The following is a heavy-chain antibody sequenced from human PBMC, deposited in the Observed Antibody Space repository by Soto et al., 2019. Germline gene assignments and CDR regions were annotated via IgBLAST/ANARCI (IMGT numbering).Heavy chain of an antibody. Sequence: SETLSLTCTVSGGSVSSGSYYWSWIRQPPGKGLEWIGYIYYSGSTNYNPSLKSRVTISVDTSKNQFSLKLSSVTAADTAVYYCARDGGLSVFDYWGQGTLVTVSS. CDR3: ARDGGLSVFDY. CDR1: GGSVSSGSYY. J-gene: IGHJ4*02. D-gene: IGHD3-16*02. CDR2: IYYSGST. V-gene: IGHV4-61*01.